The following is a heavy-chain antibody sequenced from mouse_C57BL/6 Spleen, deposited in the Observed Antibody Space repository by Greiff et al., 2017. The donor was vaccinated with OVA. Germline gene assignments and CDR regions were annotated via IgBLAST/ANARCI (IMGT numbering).Heavy chain of an antibody. CDR1: GFTFSDYG. CDR3: ARPLPDAMDY. CDR2: ISSGSSTI. J-gene: IGHJ4*01. Sequence: EVQRVESGGGLVKPGGSLKLSCAASGFTFSDYGMHWVRQAPEKGLEWVAYISSGSSTIYYADTVKGRFTISRDNAKNTLFLQMTSLRSEDTAMYYCARPLPDAMDYWGQGTSVTVSS. V-gene: IGHV5-17*01.